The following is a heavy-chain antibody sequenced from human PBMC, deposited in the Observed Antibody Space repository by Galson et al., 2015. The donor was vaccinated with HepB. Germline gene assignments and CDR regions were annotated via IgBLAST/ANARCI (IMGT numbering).Heavy chain of an antibody. CDR3: ARRSAAAGPPHYYYGMDV. D-gene: IGHD6-13*01. CDR1: GYSFTSYW. J-gene: IGHJ6*02. Sequence: QSGAEVKKPGESLRISCKGSGYSFTSYWISWVRQMPGKGLEWMGRIDPSDSYTNYSPSFQGHVTISADKSISTAYLQWSSLKASDTAMYYCARRSAAAGPPHYYYGMDVWGQGTTVTVSS. V-gene: IGHV5-10-1*01. CDR2: IDPSDSYT.